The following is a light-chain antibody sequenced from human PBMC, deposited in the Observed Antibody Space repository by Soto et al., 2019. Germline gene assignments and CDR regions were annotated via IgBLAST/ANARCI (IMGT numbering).Light chain of an antibody. CDR3: QQSDLT. V-gene: IGKV1-33*01. CDR1: QDTGNH. CDR2: DAT. J-gene: IGKJ3*01. Sequence: DIQMTQSPSSLSASLGDRVTITCQASQDTGNHLNWYQQKPGKAPNLLIHDATDLETGVPSRFSGSGFGTDFTLTINSLQPEDTATYYCQQSDLTFGPGPYVDLK.